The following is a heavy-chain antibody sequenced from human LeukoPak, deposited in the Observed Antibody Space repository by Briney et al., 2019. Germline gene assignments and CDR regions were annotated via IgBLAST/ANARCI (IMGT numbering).Heavy chain of an antibody. CDR3: AREGDEGIVATITALDY. J-gene: IGHJ4*02. D-gene: IGHD5-12*01. Sequence: ASVEVSCKASGYTFTGYYMHWVRQAPGQGLEWMGWINPNSGGTNYAQKFQSWVTMTRDTSISTAYMELSRLRSDDTAVYYCAREGDEGIVATITALDYWGQGTLVTVSS. CDR1: GYTFTGYY. V-gene: IGHV1-2*04. CDR2: INPNSGGT.